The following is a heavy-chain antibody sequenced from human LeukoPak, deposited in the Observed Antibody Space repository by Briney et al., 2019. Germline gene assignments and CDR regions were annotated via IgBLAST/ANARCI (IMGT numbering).Heavy chain of an antibody. CDR3: AKDASSGWFNVAFDI. CDR2: IRGSGGST. J-gene: IGHJ3*02. Sequence: SGGSLRLSCAASGFTFSSYAMSWARHAPGKGLEWVSSIRGSGGSTYYADSVKGRFTISRNNSKNTLYLQMNSLRAEDTAVYYCAKDASSGWFNVAFDIWGQGTMVTVSS. V-gene: IGHV3-23*01. D-gene: IGHD6-19*01. CDR1: GFTFSSYA.